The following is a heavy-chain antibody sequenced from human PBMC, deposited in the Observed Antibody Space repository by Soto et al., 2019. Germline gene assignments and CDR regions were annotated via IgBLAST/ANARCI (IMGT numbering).Heavy chain of an antibody. CDR1: GFTFDNYA. CDR3: TRDAISMVRGPDNWFDL. J-gene: IGHJ5*02. Sequence: PGGSLRLSCAASGFTFDNYAMSWVRQAPGKGLEWVSAISGNGISTYYADSVRGRFTISRDNSENTLFLQMNRLRADDTAVYYCTRDAISMVRGPDNWFDLCGQGTLVTVSP. CDR2: ISGNGIST. D-gene: IGHD3-10*01. V-gene: IGHV3-23*01.